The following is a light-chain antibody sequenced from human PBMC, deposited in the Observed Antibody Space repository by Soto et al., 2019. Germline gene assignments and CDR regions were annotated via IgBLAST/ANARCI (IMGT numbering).Light chain of an antibody. CDR3: QQYGRTSWT. Sequence: EIVLTQSPGTLSLSPGEGATLSCRASQSVSTNFFAWYQQKPGQAPRLLIYGASTRATGIPYRFSGSGSGTDFTLTISRLEPEDCAVYYCQQYGRTSWTFGQGTKVEIK. CDR2: GAS. CDR1: QSVSTNF. J-gene: IGKJ1*01. V-gene: IGKV3-20*01.